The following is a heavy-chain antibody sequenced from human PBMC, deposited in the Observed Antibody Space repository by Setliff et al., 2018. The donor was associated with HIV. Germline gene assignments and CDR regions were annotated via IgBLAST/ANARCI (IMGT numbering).Heavy chain of an antibody. CDR2: IFYTGNT. D-gene: IGHD2-8*01. CDR3: ARRGRDGVLIVFATGFDP. V-gene: IGHV4-39*01. J-gene: IGHJ5*02. CDR1: GGSISSSTYY. Sequence: PSETLSLTCSVSGGSISSSTYYWGWIRQPPGKGLEWIGDIFYTGNTYYNPSLKSRVAISVDTSENQFSLKLNPVTAADTAVYYCARRGRDGVLIVFATGFDPWGQGTLVTVSS.